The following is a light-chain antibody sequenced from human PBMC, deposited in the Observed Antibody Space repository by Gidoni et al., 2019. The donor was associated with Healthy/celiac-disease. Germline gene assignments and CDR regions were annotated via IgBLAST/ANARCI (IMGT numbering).Light chain of an antibody. J-gene: IGKJ2*01. Sequence: EIVSTQSLATLSLSPGERATLSCRARQSVSSYLALYQQKPGPAPMLLIYDPSNRATGIPARFSVSGSGTDFTLTISSLEPEDFAVYYCQQRSNWPPMYTFGQGTKLEIK. CDR2: DPS. CDR3: QQRSNWPPMYT. CDR1: QSVSSY. V-gene: IGKV3-11*01.